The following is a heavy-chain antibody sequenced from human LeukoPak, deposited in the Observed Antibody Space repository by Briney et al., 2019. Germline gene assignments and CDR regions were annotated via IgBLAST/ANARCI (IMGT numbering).Heavy chain of an antibody. CDR3: ARSQRVPGVSEGWFDL. V-gene: IGHV4-39*01. CDR2: IYYSGNS. Sequence: KPSETLSLTCTVSSGSISSSSYYWGWIRQPPGKGLEWIGSIYYSGNSYYNVSLKSRVSISVDTSKNQFSLKLSSMTAADTAVYYCARSQRVPGVSEGWFDLWGQGTLVTVSS. CDR1: SGSISSSSYY. J-gene: IGHJ5*02. D-gene: IGHD3-10*01.